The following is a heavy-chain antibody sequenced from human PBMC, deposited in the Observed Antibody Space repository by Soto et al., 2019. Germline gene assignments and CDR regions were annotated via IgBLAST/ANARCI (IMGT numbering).Heavy chain of an antibody. J-gene: IGHJ5*02. CDR2: IYHSGST. CDR1: GGSISSGGYS. D-gene: IGHD2-2*01. Sequence: SETLSLTCAVSGGSISSGGYSWSWIRQPPGKGLEWIGYIYHSGSTYYNPSLKSRVTISVDRSKNQFSLKLSSVTAADTAVYYCASAIHDSTSWYWFDPWGQGTLVTVSS. V-gene: IGHV4-30-2*01. CDR3: ASAIHDSTSWYWFDP.